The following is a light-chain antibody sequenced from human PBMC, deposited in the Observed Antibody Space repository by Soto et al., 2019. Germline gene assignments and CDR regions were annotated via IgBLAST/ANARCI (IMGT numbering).Light chain of an antibody. Sequence: QSMLTQPASVSGSPRQSITLSRTRPSRDVGGYNYVSWYQQHPGKAPKLMIYDVSNRPSGVSNRFSGSKSGNTASLTISGLQAEDEADYYCSSYTSSSTPYVFGTGTKVTVL. CDR3: SSYTSSSTPYV. V-gene: IGLV2-14*01. CDR2: DVS. J-gene: IGLJ1*01. CDR1: SRDVGGYNY.